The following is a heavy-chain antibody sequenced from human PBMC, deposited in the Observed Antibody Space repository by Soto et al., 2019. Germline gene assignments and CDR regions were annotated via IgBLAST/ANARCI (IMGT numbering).Heavy chain of an antibody. Sequence: QVQLVQSGAEVKKPGASVKVSCKASGYTFTSYYMHWVRQAPGQGLEWMGIINPSGGSTSYAQKFQGRVTMTRDTSTSTVYMELSSLRSEDTAVYYCARVRCSSTSCPDYGDYSVGLSVAFDIWGQGTMVTVSS. CDR2: INPSGGST. D-gene: IGHD2-2*01. J-gene: IGHJ3*02. V-gene: IGHV1-46*01. CDR1: GYTFTSYY. CDR3: ARVRCSSTSCPDYGDYSVGLSVAFDI.